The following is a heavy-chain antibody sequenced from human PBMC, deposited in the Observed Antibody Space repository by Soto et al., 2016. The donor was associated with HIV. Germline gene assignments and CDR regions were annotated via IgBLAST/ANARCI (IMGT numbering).Heavy chain of an antibody. Sequence: VQLQQWGAGLLKPSETLSLTCVVYGGSFSGYYWSWIRQPPEKGLEWIGEINHSGSTNYNPSLKNRVTISVDTSKNQLSLRLSSVTAADTAVYYCARLGPYFYDSSGSYSGKYFDYWGQGTLVTVSS. V-gene: IGHV4-34*01. CDR2: INHSGST. J-gene: IGHJ4*02. D-gene: IGHD3-22*01. CDR3: ARLGPYFYDSSGSYSGKYFDY. CDR1: GGSFSGYY.